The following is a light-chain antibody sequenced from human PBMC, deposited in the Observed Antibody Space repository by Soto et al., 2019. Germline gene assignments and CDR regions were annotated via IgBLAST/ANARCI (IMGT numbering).Light chain of an antibody. CDR1: QSISTW. V-gene: IGKV1-5*01. Sequence: DIQMTQSPSTLSASVGDGVTITCRASQSISTWLAWYQQKPGKAPKLLIYDASTLESWVPSRFSGSGSVTEFTLTIITPQPADFATCYCQQYSIYWNTFGQGTKLELK. CDR2: DAS. J-gene: IGKJ2*01. CDR3: QQYSIYWNT.